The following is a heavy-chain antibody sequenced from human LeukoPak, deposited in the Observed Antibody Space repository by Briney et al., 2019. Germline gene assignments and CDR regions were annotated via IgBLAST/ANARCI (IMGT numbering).Heavy chain of an antibody. D-gene: IGHD5-24*01. CDR2: IVVGSGNT. V-gene: IGHV1-58*02. CDR1: GFTFTSSA. Sequence: ASVKVSCKASGFTFTSSAMQWVRQARAQRLEWIGWIVVGSGNTNYAQKFQERVTITRDMSTSTAYMELSSLRSEDTAVYYCAAGRDGYNFWGDLSPHYWGQGTLVTVSS. CDR3: AAGRDGYNFWGDLSPHY. J-gene: IGHJ4*02.